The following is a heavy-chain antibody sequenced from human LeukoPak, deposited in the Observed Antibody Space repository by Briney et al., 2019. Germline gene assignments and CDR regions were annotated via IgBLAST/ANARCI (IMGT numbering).Heavy chain of an antibody. D-gene: IGHD6-6*01. CDR2: IYSGGST. Sequence: PGGSLRLSCAASGVTVGNNYMNWVRQATGKGLEWVSLIYSGGSTHYADSGKGRFTISRDNSKNTLYLQMNSLRVDDTAVYYCARDPPAVAANTYGWGQGTLVTVSS. V-gene: IGHV3-66*01. J-gene: IGHJ4*02. CDR3: ARDPPAVAANTYG. CDR1: GVTVGNNY.